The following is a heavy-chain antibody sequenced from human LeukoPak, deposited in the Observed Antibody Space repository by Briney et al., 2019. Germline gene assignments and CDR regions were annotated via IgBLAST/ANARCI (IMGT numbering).Heavy chain of an antibody. Sequence: GGSLRLSCAASRFTFSSYAMHWVRQAPGKGLEWVAVISSGGSNKYYADSVNGRFTISRDNSKNTLFLQMNSLRTEDTAIYHCARGGNWGYFDYWGQGTLVTVSS. D-gene: IGHD7-27*01. J-gene: IGHJ4*02. CDR3: ARGGNWGYFDY. V-gene: IGHV3-30-3*01. CDR2: ISSGGSNK. CDR1: RFTFSSYA.